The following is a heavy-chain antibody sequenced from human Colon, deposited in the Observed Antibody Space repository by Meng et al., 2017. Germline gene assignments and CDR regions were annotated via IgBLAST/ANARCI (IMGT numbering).Heavy chain of an antibody. CDR1: GFTFNNYG. Sequence: GGSLRLSCAASGFTFNNYGMHWVRQAPGKGLEWVAVISYDGSDKNYADSVKGRFTISRDNSKNTLYLQMNSLRVEDMAVYYCAKNSGSYWTPGINWFDPWGQGTLVTVSS. J-gene: IGHJ5*02. CDR3: AKNSGSYWTPGINWFDP. V-gene: IGHV3-30*18. D-gene: IGHD1-26*01. CDR2: ISYDGSDK.